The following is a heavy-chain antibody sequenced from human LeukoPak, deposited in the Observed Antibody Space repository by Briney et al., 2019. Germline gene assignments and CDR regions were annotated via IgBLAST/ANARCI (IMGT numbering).Heavy chain of an antibody. CDR2: IRYSETET. D-gene: IGHD3-10*02. CDR1: RFIFTSYD. V-gene: IGHV3-30*02. CDR3: AKTPPRYYVKGSYPDY. J-gene: IGHJ4*02. Sequence: PAGPLRLSCATSRFIFTSYDMHWFRQAPPKGLQWVAFIRYSETETYYADSVKGRFTISRDNSKDTLYLQMNSLRAEDTAVYYCAKTPPRYYVKGSYPDYWGQGTLVIVSS.